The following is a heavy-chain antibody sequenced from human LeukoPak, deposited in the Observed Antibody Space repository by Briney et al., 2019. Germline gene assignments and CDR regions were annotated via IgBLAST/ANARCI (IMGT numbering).Heavy chain of an antibody. CDR3: TRRVAANNPFDY. CDR2: IYSDGTT. CDR1: GFSVSNNY. J-gene: IGHJ4*02. V-gene: IGHV3-53*01. D-gene: IGHD6-19*01. Sequence: GGSLRLSCAISGFSVSNNYLSWVRQAPGKGLEWVSLIYSDGTTDSADSVKGRFTISRDNSKNTLYLQMNSLRAEDTAVYYCTRRVAANNPFDYWGQGTLVTVSS.